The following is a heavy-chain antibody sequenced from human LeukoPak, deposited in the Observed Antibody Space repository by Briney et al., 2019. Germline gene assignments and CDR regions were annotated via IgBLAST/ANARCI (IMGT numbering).Heavy chain of an antibody. CDR2: FDPEDGET. V-gene: IGHV1-24*01. D-gene: IGHD3-10*01. Sequence: ASVKVSCKVSGYTLTELSMHWVQQAPGKGLEWMGGFDPEDGETIYAQKFQGRVTMTEDTSTDTAYMELSSLRSEDTAVYYCATHRLYYYGSGSYATDYWGQGTLVTVSS. CDR3: ATHRLYYYGSGSYATDY. J-gene: IGHJ4*02. CDR1: GYTLTELS.